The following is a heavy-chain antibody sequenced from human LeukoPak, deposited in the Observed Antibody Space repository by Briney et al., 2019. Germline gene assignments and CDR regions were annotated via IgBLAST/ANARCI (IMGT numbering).Heavy chain of an antibody. D-gene: IGHD3-22*01. J-gene: IGHJ6*02. CDR2: IYPGDSDT. Sequence: GESLKISCKGSGYSFTSYWIGWARQMPGKGLEWMGIIYPGDSDTRYSPSFQGQVTISADKSISTAYLQWSSLKASDTAMYYCARHRYYYDSSALRYYGMDVWGQGTTVTVSS. CDR1: GYSFTSYW. CDR3: ARHRYYYDSSALRYYGMDV. V-gene: IGHV5-51*01.